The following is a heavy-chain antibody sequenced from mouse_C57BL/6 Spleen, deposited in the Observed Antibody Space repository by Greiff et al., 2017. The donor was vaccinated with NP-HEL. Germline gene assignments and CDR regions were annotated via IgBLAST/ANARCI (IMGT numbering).Heavy chain of an antibody. CDR2: INPNNGGT. CDR1: GYTFTDYN. J-gene: IGHJ2*01. Sequence: VQLQQSGPELVKPGASVKIPCKASGYTFTDYNMDWVKQSHGKSLEWIGDINPNNGGTIYNQKFKGKATLTVDKSSSTAYMERCSLTSEDTAVYYCARRRDYYGSSDYWGQGTTLTVSS. CDR3: ARRRDYYGSSDY. V-gene: IGHV1-18*01. D-gene: IGHD1-1*01.